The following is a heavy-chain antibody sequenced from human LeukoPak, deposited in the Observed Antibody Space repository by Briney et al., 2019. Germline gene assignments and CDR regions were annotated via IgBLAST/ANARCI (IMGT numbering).Heavy chain of an antibody. D-gene: IGHD3-10*01. CDR1: GYTFTGYY. V-gene: IGHV1-2*02. CDR3: ARGHGSGSTNWFDP. CDR2: SNPNGGGT. J-gene: IGHJ5*02. Sequence: ASVKVSCKASGYTFTGYYMHWVRQAPGQGLEWMGWSNPNGGGTNYAQKFQGRVTMTRDMSTSTVYMELSSLRFEDTAVYYCARGHGSGSTNWFDPWGQGTLVTVSS.